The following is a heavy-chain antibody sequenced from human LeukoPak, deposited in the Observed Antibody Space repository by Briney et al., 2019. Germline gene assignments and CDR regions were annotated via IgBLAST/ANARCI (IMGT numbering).Heavy chain of an antibody. J-gene: IGHJ4*02. CDR1: GFTFSSYA. CDR2: ISSNGGST. V-gene: IGHV3-64*01. CDR3: ARGPYKYDSSGSFDY. D-gene: IGHD3-22*01. Sequence: GGSLRLSCAASGFTFSSYAMHWVRQAPGKGLEYVSAISSNGGSTYYANSVKGRFTISRDNSKNTLYLQMGSLRAEDMAVYYCARGPYKYDSSGSFDYWGQGTLVTVSS.